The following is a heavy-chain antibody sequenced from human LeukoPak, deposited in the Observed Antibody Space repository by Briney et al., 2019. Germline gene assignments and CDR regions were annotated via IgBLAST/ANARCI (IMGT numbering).Heavy chain of an antibody. D-gene: IGHD2-2*01. CDR1: GFTFSDYY. Sequence: GGSLRLSCAASGFTFSDYYMSWIRQAPGKGLEWVSYISSSGSTIYYADSVKGRFTISRDNAKNSLYLQMNSLRAEDTAVYYCARESCSTTSCYGGMDAFDIWGQGTMVTVSS. CDR3: ARESCSTTSCYGGMDAFDI. V-gene: IGHV3-11*04. J-gene: IGHJ3*02. CDR2: ISSSGSTI.